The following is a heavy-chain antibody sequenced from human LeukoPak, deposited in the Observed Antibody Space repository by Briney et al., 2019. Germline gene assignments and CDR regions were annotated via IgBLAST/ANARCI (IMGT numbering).Heavy chain of an antibody. CDR2: ISSISSTM. D-gene: IGHD3-10*01. CDR3: ARVFNRNYYGSVRYYYYYMDV. Sequence: GGSLRLSCAASKFTFSDYYMSWIRQAPGKGLEWVSYISSISSTMYYADSVKGRFTISRDNAKNSLYLQMNSLRAEDTAVYYCARVFNRNYYGSVRYYYYYMDVWGKGTTVTISS. V-gene: IGHV3-11*04. J-gene: IGHJ6*03. CDR1: KFTFSDYY.